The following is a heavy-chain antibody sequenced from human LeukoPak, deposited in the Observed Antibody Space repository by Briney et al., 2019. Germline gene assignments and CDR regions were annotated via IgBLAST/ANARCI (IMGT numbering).Heavy chain of an antibody. Sequence: SETLSLTCAVYGGSFSGYYWSWIRQPPGKGLEWIGEISHSGSTNYNPSLKSRVTISVDTSKNQFSLKLSSVTAADTAVYYCARRVNDYGDYVQLSSRHNWFDPWGQGTLVTVSS. V-gene: IGHV4-34*01. CDR2: ISHSGST. J-gene: IGHJ5*02. CDR3: ARRVNDYGDYVQLSSRHNWFDP. CDR1: GGSFSGYY. D-gene: IGHD4-17*01.